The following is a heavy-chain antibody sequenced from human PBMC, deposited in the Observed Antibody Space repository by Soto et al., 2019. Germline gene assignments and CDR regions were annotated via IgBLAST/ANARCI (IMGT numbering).Heavy chain of an antibody. V-gene: IGHV1-69*01. D-gene: IGHD3-16*02. CDR3: ARHLYDYVWGSYRH. Sequence: QVQLVQSGAEVKETGSSVKVSCKSSGYIFKNYAVTWLRQAPGQGLEWMGGIIPVFGTPDYSQKCRGRVTITADESTSTVYMELRSLTSEDTAVYYCARHLYDYVWGSYRHWGQGTLVTGSS. CDR2: IIPVFGTP. J-gene: IGHJ4*02. CDR1: GYIFKNYA.